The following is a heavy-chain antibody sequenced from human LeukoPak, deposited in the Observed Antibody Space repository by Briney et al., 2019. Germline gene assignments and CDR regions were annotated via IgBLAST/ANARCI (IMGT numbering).Heavy chain of an antibody. CDR3: ARASGYSYGYDY. CDR1: GFTFSSYS. V-gene: IGHV3-48*01. J-gene: IGHJ4*02. D-gene: IGHD5-18*01. Sequence: GGSLRLSCAASGFTFSSYSMNWVRQAPGKGLEWVSYISRSSSTIYYADSVKGRFTISRDNAKNSLYLQMNSLRAEDTAVYYCARASGYSYGYDYWGQGTLVTVSS. CDR2: ISRSSSTI.